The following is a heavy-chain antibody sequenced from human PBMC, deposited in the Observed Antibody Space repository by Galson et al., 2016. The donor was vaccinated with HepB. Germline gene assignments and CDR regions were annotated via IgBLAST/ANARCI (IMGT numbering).Heavy chain of an antibody. CDR2: ISYDASNK. CDR3: AKGKGGDYRDQYFYYYGMDV. CDR1: GLTLSSYG. J-gene: IGHJ6*02. V-gene: IGHV3-30*18. D-gene: IGHD4-17*01. Sequence: SLRLSCAASGLTLSSYGMHWVRRAPGKGLEWVALISYDASNKYYADSVKGRFTISRDNSKSTLYLHMNSLRPEDTAMYYCAKGKGGDYRDQYFYYYGMDVMDRRTTVT.